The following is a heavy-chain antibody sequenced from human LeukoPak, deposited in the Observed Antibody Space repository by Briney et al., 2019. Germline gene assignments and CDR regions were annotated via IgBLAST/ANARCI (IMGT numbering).Heavy chain of an antibody. D-gene: IGHD5-24*01. Sequence: SVMVSCKASGGTFSSYAISWVRQAPGQGLEWMGGIIPIFGTANYAQKFQGRVTITTDESTSTAYMELSSLRSEDTAVYYCASCRWLQFRVHGYYFDYWGQGTLVTVSS. V-gene: IGHV1-69*05. CDR2: IIPIFGTA. J-gene: IGHJ4*02. CDR1: GGTFSSYA. CDR3: ASCRWLQFRVHGYYFDY.